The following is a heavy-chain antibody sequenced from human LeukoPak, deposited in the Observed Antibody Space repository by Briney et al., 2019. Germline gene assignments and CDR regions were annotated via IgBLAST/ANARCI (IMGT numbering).Heavy chain of an antibody. CDR1: GVSIRRHY. D-gene: IGHD5-24*01. J-gene: IGHJ6*03. Sequence: KPSETLSLTRTVSGVSIRRHYWSWIRQPPGKGLEWIEYIYSDGDTNYNPSLKSRVTLSLDTSKNQFSLKLSSVTAADTAVYYCARGRVLTDGSSGYYYMDVWGKGTTVTVSS. V-gene: IGHV4-59*11. CDR2: IYSDGDT. CDR3: ARGRVLTDGSSGYYYMDV.